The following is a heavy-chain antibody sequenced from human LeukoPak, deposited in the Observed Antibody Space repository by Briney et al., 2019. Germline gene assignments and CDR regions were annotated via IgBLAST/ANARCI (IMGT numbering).Heavy chain of an antibody. J-gene: IGHJ6*03. CDR3: ARDIEDIVVVPAAYYYYYYMDV. CDR1: GFTFDDYG. D-gene: IGHD2-2*01. V-gene: IGHV3-20*04. CDR2: INWNGGST. Sequence: GGSLRLSCAASGFTFDDYGMSWVRQAPGKGLEWVSGINWNGGSTGYADSVKGRLTISRDNAKNSLYLQMNSLRAEDTALYYCARDIEDIVVVPAAYYYYYYMDVWGKGTTVTVSS.